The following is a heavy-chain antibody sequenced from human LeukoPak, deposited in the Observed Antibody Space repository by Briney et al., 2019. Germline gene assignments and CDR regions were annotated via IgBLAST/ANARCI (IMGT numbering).Heavy chain of an antibody. D-gene: IGHD3-3*01. Sequence: GGSLRLSCAASGFTFSSYAMSWVRQAPGKGLEWVSAISGSGGSTYYADSVKGRFTISRDNSKNTLYLQMNSLRAEDTAVYYCAKDLTTVTIFGVVTMGYYYYMDVWGKGTTVTVSS. V-gene: IGHV3-23*01. CDR1: GFTFSSYA. CDR2: ISGSGGST. J-gene: IGHJ6*03. CDR3: AKDLTTVTIFGVVTMGYYYYMDV.